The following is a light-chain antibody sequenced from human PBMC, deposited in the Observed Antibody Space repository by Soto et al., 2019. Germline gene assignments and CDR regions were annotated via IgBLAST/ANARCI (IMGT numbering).Light chain of an antibody. CDR3: KQYNNWPSIT. V-gene: IGKV3-15*01. J-gene: IGKJ5*01. CDR1: QSVSSN. Sequence: EIVMTQSPATLSVSPGERATLSCRASQSVSSNLAWYQQKPGQAPRRLIYGASTRATGIPARFSGSGSGTEFTLTISSLQSEDFAVYYCKQYNNWPSITFGQGTRLEIK. CDR2: GAS.